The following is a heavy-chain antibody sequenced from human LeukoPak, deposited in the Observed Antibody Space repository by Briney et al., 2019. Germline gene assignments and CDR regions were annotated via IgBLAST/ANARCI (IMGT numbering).Heavy chain of an antibody. V-gene: IGHV3-30-3*01. D-gene: IGHD2-2*01. CDR1: GFTFRDFS. CDR2: ISHDGSNK. J-gene: IGHJ6*02. CDR3: ARDEYHLTYYYYGMDV. Sequence: GGSLRLSCEASGFTFRDFSIHWVRQAPGKGLEWVALISHDGSNKYYADSVKGRFTISRDNSKSTLSLQMNSLSAEDTAVYYCARDEYHLTYYYYGMDVWGQGTTVTVSS.